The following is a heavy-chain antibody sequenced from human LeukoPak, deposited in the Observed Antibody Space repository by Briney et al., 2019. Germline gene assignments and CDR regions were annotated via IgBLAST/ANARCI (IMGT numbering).Heavy chain of an antibody. J-gene: IGHJ3*02. V-gene: IGHV4-59*01. CDR3: ARESGYGDAFDI. D-gene: IGHD5-12*01. CDR2: IYYSGST. CDR1: GGSISSYY. Sequence: PSEALSLTCTVSGGSISSYYWSWIRQPPGKGLEWIGYIYYSGSTNHNPSLKSRVTISVDTSKNQFSLKLSSVTAADTAVYYCARESGYGDAFDIWGQGTMVTVSS.